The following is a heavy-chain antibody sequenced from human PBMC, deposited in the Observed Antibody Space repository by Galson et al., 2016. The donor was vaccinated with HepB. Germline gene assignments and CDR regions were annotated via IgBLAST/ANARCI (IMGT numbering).Heavy chain of an antibody. J-gene: IGHJ4*02. CDR2: VSASGHRT. D-gene: IGHD2-15*01. V-gene: IGHV3-23*01. Sequence: SLRLSCAASGFAFNTYALNGVRQAPGKGLEWVSAVSASGHRTYYADSVRGRFTISRDNSKSTLYLQMNSLRADDTAVYYCAKMDCGGSSCNSRFLESWGQGTLVTVSS. CDR3: AKMDCGGSSCNSRFLES. CDR1: GFAFNTYA.